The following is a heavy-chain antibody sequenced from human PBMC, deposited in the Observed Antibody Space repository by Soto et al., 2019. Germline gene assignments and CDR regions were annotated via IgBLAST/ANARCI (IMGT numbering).Heavy chain of an antibody. V-gene: IGHV1-3*01. D-gene: IGHD3-10*01. CDR3: ARGHLLWGDV. CDR1: GYTFTNYA. Sequence: QVQLVQSGAEVKKPGASVKVSCKASGYTFTNYAMHWVRQAPGQRLEWMGWINAGNGNTKYSQKLQGRVTITRDTSASTAYMELSSLRYEDTAVYYCARGHLLWGDVWGQGTTVTVSS. CDR2: INAGNGNT. J-gene: IGHJ6*02.